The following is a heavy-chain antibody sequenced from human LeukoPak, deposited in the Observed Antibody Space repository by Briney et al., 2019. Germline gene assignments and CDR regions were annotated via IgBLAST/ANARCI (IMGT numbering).Heavy chain of an antibody. Sequence: PGGSLRLSCTASGFTFKNYAINWVRQAPGKGLKWVSRISGSGTTTDYADSVKGRFTVSRDNSKNTVYLQMTSLRAEDTAIYYCAKDSDISAFFDYWGQGTPITVSS. CDR3: AKDSDISAFFDY. J-gene: IGHJ4*02. D-gene: IGHD2-15*01. V-gene: IGHV3-23*01. CDR1: GFTFKNYA. CDR2: ISGSGTTT.